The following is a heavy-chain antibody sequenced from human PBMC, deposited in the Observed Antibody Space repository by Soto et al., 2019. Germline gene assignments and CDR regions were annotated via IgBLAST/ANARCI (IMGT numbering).Heavy chain of an antibody. Sequence: PSETLSLTCAVYGGSFSGYYWSWIRQPPGKGLEWIGEINHSGSTNYNPSLKSRVTISVDTSKNQFSLKLSSVTAADTAVDYCARCVRGSGWSTNPYYLDYWGQGTLVTVSS. CDR2: INHSGST. D-gene: IGHD6-19*01. V-gene: IGHV4-34*01. CDR1: GGSFSGYY. J-gene: IGHJ4*02. CDR3: ARCVRGSGWSTNPYYLDY.